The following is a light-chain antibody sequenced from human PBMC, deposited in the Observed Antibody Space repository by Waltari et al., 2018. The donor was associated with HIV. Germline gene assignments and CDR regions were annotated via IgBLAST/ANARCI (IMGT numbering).Light chain of an antibody. J-gene: IGKJ1*01. CDR2: KAS. V-gene: IGKV1-5*03. CDR3: HQYYTYPWT. CDR1: QSITTW. Sequence: DIQMTQSPSTLSASVGDRVTITCRVSQSITTWLAWYQQKPGKAPEVLIYKASKLQSGVPSHFSGSGSGTEFTLTIDRLQPDDFATYYCHQYYTYPWTFGQGT.